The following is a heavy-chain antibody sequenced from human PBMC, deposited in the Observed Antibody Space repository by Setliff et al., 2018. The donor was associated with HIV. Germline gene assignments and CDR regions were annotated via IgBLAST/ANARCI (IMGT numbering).Heavy chain of an antibody. J-gene: IGHJ4*02. CDR1: GFTFSSYA. D-gene: IGHD3-10*02. CDR2: ISTSGADT. CDR3: ARENYYVTEY. Sequence: GGSLRLSCAASGFTFSSYAMSWVRQAPGKVLEWVSTISTSGADTYDAHSMKGRFTISRDNSKNTLYLQMNSLTAEDTAVYYCARENYYVTEYWGQGTLVTVSS. V-gene: IGHV3-23*01.